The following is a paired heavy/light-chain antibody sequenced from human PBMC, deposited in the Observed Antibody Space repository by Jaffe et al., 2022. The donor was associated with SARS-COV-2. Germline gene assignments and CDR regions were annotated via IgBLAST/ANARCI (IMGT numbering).Heavy chain of an antibody. CDR1: GYTLTELS. Sequence: QVQLVQSGAEVKKPGASVKVSCKVSGYTLTELSIHWVRQAPGKGLEWMGGFGPEDGETIYAQKFQGRVTMTEDTSVDTAYMELSSLRSEDTAVYYCATDKSYYDILTGYDVWGQGTLVTVSS. J-gene: IGHJ4*02. V-gene: IGHV1-24*01. D-gene: IGHD3-9*01. CDR3: ATDKSYYDILTGYDV. CDR2: FGPEDGET.
Light chain of an antibody. CDR1: QGISSY. CDR3: QQVNSYPIT. J-gene: IGKJ5*01. V-gene: IGKV1-9*01. CDR2: AAS. Sequence: DIQLTQSPSFLSASVGDGVTITCRASQGISSYLAWYQQKPGKAPKLLIYAASTLQSGVPSRFSGSGSGTVFTLTISSLQPEDFATYCCQQVNSYPITFGQGTRLEIK.